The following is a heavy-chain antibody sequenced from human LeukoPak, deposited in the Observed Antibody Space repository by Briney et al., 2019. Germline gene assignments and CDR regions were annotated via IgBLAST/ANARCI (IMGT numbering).Heavy chain of an antibody. V-gene: IGHV5-51*01. Sequence: GESLKISCQGSGYKFTTSWIGWVRQVPGKGLEFMGIIYPHDSDTKYSPSFQGQVTMSVDKSINTAYLQWSGLKASDTAIYYCVRQGGSALPYYFDSWGQGSLVIVSP. CDR2: IYPHDSDT. CDR3: VRQGGSALPYYFDS. J-gene: IGHJ4*02. D-gene: IGHD3-10*01. CDR1: GYKFTTSW.